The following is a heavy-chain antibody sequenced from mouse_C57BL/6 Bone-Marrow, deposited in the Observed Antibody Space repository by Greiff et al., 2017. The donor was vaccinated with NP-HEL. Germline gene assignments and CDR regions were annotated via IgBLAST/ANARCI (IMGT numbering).Heavy chain of an antibody. J-gene: IGHJ1*03. D-gene: IGHD1-1*01. CDR3: ARDYYGSSYVWYFDV. Sequence: EVKVEESGPGMVKPSQSLSLTCTVTGYSITSGYDWHWIRHFPGNKLEWMGYISYSGSTNYNPSLKSRISITHDTSKNHFFLKLNSVTTEDTATYYCARDYYGSSYVWYFDVWGTGTTVTVSS. CDR1: GYSITSGYD. CDR2: ISYSGST. V-gene: IGHV3-1*01.